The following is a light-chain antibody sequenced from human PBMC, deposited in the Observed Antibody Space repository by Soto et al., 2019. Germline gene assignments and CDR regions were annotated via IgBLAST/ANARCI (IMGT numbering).Light chain of an antibody. V-gene: IGKV3-11*01. CDR1: QTVLSN. CDR2: DAS. J-gene: IGKJ1*01. Sequence: EIFLTQSPDALSLSPGERATLSSRASQTVLSNVAWYQQKPGQAPRLLVYDASNRATGIPARFSGSGSGTDFTLTISSLEPEDFAVYYCQQRSNWSWTFGQGTKVDIK. CDR3: QQRSNWSWT.